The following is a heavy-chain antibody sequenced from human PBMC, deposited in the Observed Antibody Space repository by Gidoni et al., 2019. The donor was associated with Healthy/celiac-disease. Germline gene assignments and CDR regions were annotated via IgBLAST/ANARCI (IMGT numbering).Heavy chain of an antibody. CDR2: INHSGGT. CDR3: ARGRTYYDILTGSRAGSGWFDP. J-gene: IGHJ5*02. Sequence: QVQLQQWGAGLLKPSETLSLTCAVYGGSFSGCDWSWLRQPPGKGLEWIGEINHSGGTNYNPSLKSRVTISVDTSKNQFSLKLSSVTAADTAVYYCARGRTYYDILTGSRAGSGWFDPWGQGTLVTVSS. CDR1: GGSFSGCD. D-gene: IGHD3-9*01. V-gene: IGHV4-34*01.